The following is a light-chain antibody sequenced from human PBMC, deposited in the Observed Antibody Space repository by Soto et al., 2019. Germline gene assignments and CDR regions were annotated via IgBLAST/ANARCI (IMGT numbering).Light chain of an antibody. J-gene: IGLJ2*01. Sequence: QSVLTQPASVSGSPGQSITISCSGTSSDVGNYNFVSWYQQHPGKAPKLMIYEVTRRPSGISDRFSGSKSGNTASLTISGLQAEYEADYYCCSYAGRSTLVFGGGTKLTVL. CDR3: CSYAGRSTLV. V-gene: IGLV2-23*02. CDR1: SSDVGNYNF. CDR2: EVT.